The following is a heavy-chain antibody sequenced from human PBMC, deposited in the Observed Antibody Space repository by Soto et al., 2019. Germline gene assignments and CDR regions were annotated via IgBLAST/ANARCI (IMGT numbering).Heavy chain of an antibody. D-gene: IGHD2-2*01. CDR3: AREYCTSTSCDGGDY. V-gene: IGHV1-18*01. CDR1: GYTETSYG. J-gene: IGHJ4*02. Sequence: QVQLVQSGAEVKKPGASVKVSCKASGYTETSYGIGWVRQAPGQGLEWMGWLSDYSGNTNYAQKFQGRVTMTTDTSTSTAYMELRSLKSDDTAVYYCAREYCTSTSCDGGDYWGQGTLVTVSS. CDR2: LSDYSGNT.